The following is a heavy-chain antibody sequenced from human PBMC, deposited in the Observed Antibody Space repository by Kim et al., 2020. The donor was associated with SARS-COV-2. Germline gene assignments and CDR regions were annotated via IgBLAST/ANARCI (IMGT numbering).Heavy chain of an antibody. J-gene: IGHJ3*02. CDR2: IYYSGST. Sequence: SETLSLTCTVSGGSISSGGYYWSWIRQHPGKGREWFGYIYYSGSTYYNLSLKSRVTISVDKSKNQFSLKLSSVTAADTAVYDCARDSDGSGRAGEDDFD. CDR3: ARDSDGSGRAGEDDFD. V-gene: IGHV4-31*03. D-gene: IGHD3-10*01. CDR1: GGSISSGGYY.